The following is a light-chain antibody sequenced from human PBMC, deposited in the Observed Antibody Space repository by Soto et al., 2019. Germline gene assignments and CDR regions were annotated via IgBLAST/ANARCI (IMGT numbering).Light chain of an antibody. V-gene: IGKV3-20*01. J-gene: IGKJ2*01. Sequence: EIVLTQSPGTLSLSPGERATISCRASQSVSSSYLAWYQQKPGQAPRLLIFGASTRATDIPDRFSGSGSGTDFTLAISRLEPEDFAVYYCQQYDSSSYTFGQGTKLQIK. CDR2: GAS. CDR1: QSVSSSY. CDR3: QQYDSSSYT.